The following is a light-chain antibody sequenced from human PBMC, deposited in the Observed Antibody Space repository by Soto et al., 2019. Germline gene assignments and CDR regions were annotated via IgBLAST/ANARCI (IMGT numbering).Light chain of an antibody. Sequence: QSALTQPASVSGSPGQSITISCTGTSSDVGSYNLVSWYQQHPDKAPKLIIYEGSKRPSGISNRFSGYKSGNTASLTISGLQAEDEADYYCCSYAGSSTWVFVGGTKVTVL. CDR3: CSYAGSSTWV. CDR2: EGS. V-gene: IGLV2-23*01. J-gene: IGLJ3*02. CDR1: SSDVGSYNL.